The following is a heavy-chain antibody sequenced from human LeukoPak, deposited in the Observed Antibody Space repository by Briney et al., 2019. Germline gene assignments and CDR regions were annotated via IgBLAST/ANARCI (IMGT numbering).Heavy chain of an antibody. CDR1: GFTFSSYS. V-gene: IGHV3-21*01. CDR2: ISSSSSYI. Sequence: GGSLRLSCAASGFTFSSYSMNWVRQAPGKGLEWVSSISSSSSYIYYANSVKGRFTISRDNAKNSLYLQMNSLRAEDTAVYYCARVGDTLWSGSSDAFDIWGQGTMVTVSS. J-gene: IGHJ3*02. D-gene: IGHD3-3*01. CDR3: ARVGDTLWSGSSDAFDI.